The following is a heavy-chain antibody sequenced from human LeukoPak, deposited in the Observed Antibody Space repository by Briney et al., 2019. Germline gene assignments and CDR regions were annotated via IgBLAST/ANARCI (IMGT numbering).Heavy chain of an antibody. CDR1: GYTFTSYD. CDR3: ARGRLYDFWSGYFYTHGMDV. CDR2: MNPNSGNT. J-gene: IGHJ6*02. D-gene: IGHD3-3*01. Sequence: ASVKVSCKPSGYTFTSYDINWGRQATGQGLECMGWMNPNSGNTGYAQKFQGRVTMTRNTSISTAYMELSSLRSEDTAVYYCARGRLYDFWSGYFYTHGMDVWGQGTTVTVSS. V-gene: IGHV1-8*01.